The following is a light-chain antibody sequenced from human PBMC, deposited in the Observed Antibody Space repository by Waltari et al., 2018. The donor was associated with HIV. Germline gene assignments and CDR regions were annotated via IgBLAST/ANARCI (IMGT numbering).Light chain of an antibody. CDR3: SSYTSTSIPV. Sequence: QSALTQPASVSGSPGQSITISCTGTNSDVGDYNYGAWYQQHPGKAPKLMIFEVSDRPSGVSNRFSGSKSGNTASLTISGLQAEDEADYYCSSYTSTSIPVFGGGTKLTVL. J-gene: IGLJ2*01. CDR1: NSDVGDYNY. V-gene: IGLV2-14*01. CDR2: EVS.